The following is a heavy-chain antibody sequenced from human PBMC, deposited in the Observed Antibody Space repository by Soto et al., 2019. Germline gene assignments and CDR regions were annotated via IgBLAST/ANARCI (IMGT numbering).Heavy chain of an antibody. CDR1: GGSISDLGCC. V-gene: IGHV4-39*01. CDR3: ARHGDYGSGSYYRYYYCSYGMDV. Sequence: TQSVRKSVVGGSISDLGCCRVMIRKPPGKGLEWVGSIYYSGSTYYNPSIKSRVTISVDTTKNQFSLKLSSVTAADTAVYYCARHGDYGSGSYYRYYYCSYGMDVWGHGTTVTVSS. J-gene: IGHJ6*02. D-gene: IGHD3-10*01. CDR2: IYYSGST.